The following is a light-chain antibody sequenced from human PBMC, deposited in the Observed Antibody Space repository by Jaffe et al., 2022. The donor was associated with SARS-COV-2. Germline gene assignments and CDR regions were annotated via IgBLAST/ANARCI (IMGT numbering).Light chain of an antibody. Sequence: DIVMTQSPLSLPVTPGEPASISCRSSQSLLHINGYNYLDWYVQKPGQSPQLLIYLGSNRASGVPDRFSGSGSGTDFTLEISRVEAEDVAIYYCMQALQTPRTFGQGTRVELK. CDR3: MQALQTPRT. V-gene: IGKV2-28*01. CDR1: QSLLHINGYNY. J-gene: IGKJ1*01. CDR2: LGS.